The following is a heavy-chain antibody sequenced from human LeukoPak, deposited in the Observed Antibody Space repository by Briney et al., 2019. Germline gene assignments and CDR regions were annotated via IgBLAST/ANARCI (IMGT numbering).Heavy chain of an antibody. V-gene: IGHV3-23*01. CDR1: GFTFSSYA. Sequence: PGGSLRLSCAASGFTFSSYAMSWVRQAPGKGLEWVSAISGSGGSTYYADSVKGRFTIFRDNSKNTLYLQMNSLRAEDTAVYYCAKVVDEYYYDSSGYYDYWGQGTLVTVSS. D-gene: IGHD3-22*01. CDR3: AKVVDEYYYDSSGYYDY. CDR2: ISGSGGST. J-gene: IGHJ4*02.